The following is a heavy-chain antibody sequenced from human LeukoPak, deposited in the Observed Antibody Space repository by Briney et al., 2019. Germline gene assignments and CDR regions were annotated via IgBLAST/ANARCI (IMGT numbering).Heavy chain of an antibody. J-gene: IGHJ4*02. CDR3: ARIGYNHYFDY. CDR2: INPNSSGT. Sequence: AAVKVSCKASGYTFTDYYLHWVRQAHGQGLEWMGWINPNSSGTNYAQTFQGRVTMTRDTSITTAYLELSRLRSDDTAVYYCARIGYNHYFDYWGQGTLVTVSS. D-gene: IGHD5-24*01. V-gene: IGHV1-2*02. CDR1: GYTFTDYY.